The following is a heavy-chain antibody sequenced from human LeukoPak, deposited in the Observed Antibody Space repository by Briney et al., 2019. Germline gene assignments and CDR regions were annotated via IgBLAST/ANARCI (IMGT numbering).Heavy chain of an antibody. J-gene: IGHJ4*02. Sequence: GGSLRLSCAASGFIFTDYGMHWVRQARGKGLDWVAFIRYDEKNYYADSVKGRFTISRDNSKNTLYLQMSSLRVEDTAIYYCAKERYCSGGNCYPDDNWGQGTLVTVSS. CDR1: GFIFTDYG. CDR2: IRYDEKN. CDR3: AKERYCSGGNCYPDDN. D-gene: IGHD2-15*01. V-gene: IGHV3-30*02.